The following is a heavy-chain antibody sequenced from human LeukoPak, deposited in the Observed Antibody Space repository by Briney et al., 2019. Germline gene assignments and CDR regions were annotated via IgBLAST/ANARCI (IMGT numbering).Heavy chain of an antibody. V-gene: IGHV3-23*01. CDR2: ISGSGGST. J-gene: IGHJ6*02. CDR3: ARTMGDYYYYGMDV. Sequence: QPGGSLRLSCAASGFTFSSYAMSWVRQAPGKGLEWVSAISGSGGSTYYADSVKGRFTISRDNSKNTLYLQMNSLRAEDTAVYYCARTMGDYYYYGMDVWGQGTTVTVSS. CDR1: GFTFSSYA. D-gene: IGHD1-14*01.